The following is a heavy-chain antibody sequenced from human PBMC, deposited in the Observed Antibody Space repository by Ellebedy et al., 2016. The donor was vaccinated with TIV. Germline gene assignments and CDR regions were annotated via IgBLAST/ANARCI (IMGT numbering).Heavy chain of an antibody. Sequence: GGSLRLSCVGSGFTFSNYAMSWVRQAPGKGLEWVSTVVGSGGNTYYADSVKGRFSISRDNPKNTVYLQMDGLRVEDTAVYYCAKDVSVGTTQSFYGMDVWGQGTIVSVSS. CDR2: VVGSGGNT. J-gene: IGHJ6*02. V-gene: IGHV3-23*01. CDR3: AKDVSVGTTQSFYGMDV. D-gene: IGHD4-17*01. CDR1: GFTFSNYA.